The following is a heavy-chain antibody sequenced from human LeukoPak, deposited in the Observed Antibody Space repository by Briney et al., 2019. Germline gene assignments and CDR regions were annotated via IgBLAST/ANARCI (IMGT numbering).Heavy chain of an antibody. CDR1: GFSLTNFA. CDR2: IKQDGSEK. CDR3: ARRAAFDY. D-gene: IGHD6-25*01. Sequence: QPGGSLRLSCAASGFSLTNFAMSWVRQAPGKGLEWVANIKQDGSEKYYVDSVKGRFTISRDNAKNSLYLQMNSLRAEDTAVYYCARRAAFDYWGQGTLVTVSS. J-gene: IGHJ4*02. V-gene: IGHV3-7*01.